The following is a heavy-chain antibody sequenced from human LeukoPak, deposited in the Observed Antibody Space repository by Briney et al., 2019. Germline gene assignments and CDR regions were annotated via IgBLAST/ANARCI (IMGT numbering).Heavy chain of an antibody. J-gene: IGHJ4*02. V-gene: IGHV3-30*04. Sequence: GGSLRLSCAASGFTFSSYAMHWVRQAPGKGLEWVAVISYDGSNKYYADSVKGRFTISRDNSKNTLYLQMNSLRAEDTAVYYCARGVEGYYDSSGYPPSPTYYCDYWGQGTLVTVSS. CDR3: ARGVEGYYDSSGYPPSPTYYCDY. D-gene: IGHD3-22*01. CDR1: GFTFSSYA. CDR2: ISYDGSNK.